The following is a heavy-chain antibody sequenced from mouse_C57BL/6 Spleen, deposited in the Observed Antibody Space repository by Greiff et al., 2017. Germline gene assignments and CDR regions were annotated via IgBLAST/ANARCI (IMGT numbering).Heavy chain of an antibody. CDR2: IYPSDSET. CDR1: GYTFTSYW. CDR3: ARNDYDYYYAMDY. V-gene: IGHV1-61*01. J-gene: IGHJ4*01. D-gene: IGHD2-4*01. Sequence: QVQLQQPGAELVRPGSSVKLSCKASGYTFTSYWMDWVKQRPGQGLEWIGNIYPSDSETHYNQKFKDKATLTVDKSSSTAYMQLSSLTSEDSAVYYCARNDYDYYYAMDYWGQGTSVTVSS.